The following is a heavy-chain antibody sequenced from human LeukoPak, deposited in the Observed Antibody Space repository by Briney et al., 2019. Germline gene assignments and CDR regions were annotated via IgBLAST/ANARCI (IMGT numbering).Heavy chain of an antibody. Sequence: GGSLRLSCAASGFTFSSYAMSWVRQAPGKGLEWVSAISGSGGSTYYADSVKGRFTISRDNSKNTLYLQMNSLRAEDTAVYYCAKDLETCSSWFGGSFDSWGQGTLVTVSS. J-gene: IGHJ4*02. CDR2: ISGSGGST. V-gene: IGHV3-23*01. D-gene: IGHD6-13*01. CDR1: GFTFSSYA. CDR3: AKDLETCSSWFGGSFDS.